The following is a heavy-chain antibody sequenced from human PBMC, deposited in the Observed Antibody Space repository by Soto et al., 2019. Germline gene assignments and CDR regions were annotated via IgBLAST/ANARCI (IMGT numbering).Heavy chain of an antibody. V-gene: IGHV1-18*01. CDR2: ISAYNGNT. D-gene: IGHD2-2*01. CDR3: ARDFGKLVPAAEFDP. CDR1: GYTFTSYG. J-gene: IGHJ5*02. Sequence: VKVSCKASGYTFTSYGISWVRQAPGQGLEWMGWISAYNGNTNYAQKLQGRVTMTTDTSTSTAYMELRSLRSDDTAVYYCARDFGKLVPAAEFDPWGQGTLVTVSS.